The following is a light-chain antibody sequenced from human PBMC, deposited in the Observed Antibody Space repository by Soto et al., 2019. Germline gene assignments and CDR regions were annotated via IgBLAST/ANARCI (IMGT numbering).Light chain of an antibody. CDR3: QHYNYWPYT. V-gene: IGKV3-15*01. Sequence: EIVMTQSPATLSLSPGERATLSCRASQTIDNTLSWYQRKPGQAPRLLIYDASTRATGVPARFSGSGSGTDFPLTISSLQSEDFEVYHCQHYNYWPYTFGQGTMVDIK. CDR2: DAS. J-gene: IGKJ2*01. CDR1: QTIDNT.